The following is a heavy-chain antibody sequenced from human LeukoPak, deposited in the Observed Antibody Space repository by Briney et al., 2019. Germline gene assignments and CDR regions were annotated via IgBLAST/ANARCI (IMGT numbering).Heavy chain of an antibody. V-gene: IGHV3-74*01. J-gene: IGHJ4*02. CDR3: TRVFVGDEYSSSGY. CDR2: INSDGRST. CDR1: GFTFSWYY. D-gene: IGHD6-13*01. Sequence: GGSLRLSCAASGFTFSWYYMHWVRQAPGKGLVWVSRINSDGRSTTYADSVRGRFTVSRDNAKNTLYLQMNSLKVEDTAMYYCTRVFVGDEYSSSGYWGQGTLVTVSS.